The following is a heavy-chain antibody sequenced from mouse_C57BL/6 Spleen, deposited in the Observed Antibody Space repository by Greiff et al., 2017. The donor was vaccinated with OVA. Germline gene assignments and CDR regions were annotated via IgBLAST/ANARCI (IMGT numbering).Heavy chain of an antibody. CDR2: ISNGGGST. J-gene: IGHJ1*03. V-gene: IGHV5-12*01. Sequence: EVKLEESGGGLVQPGGSLKLSCAASGFTFSDYYMYWVRQTPEKRLEWVAYISNGGGSTYYPDTVKGRFTISRDNAKNTLYLQMSRLKSEDTAMYYCARSRYSNYWYFDVWGTGTTVTVSS. CDR3: ARSRYSNYWYFDV. CDR1: GFTFSDYY. D-gene: IGHD2-5*01.